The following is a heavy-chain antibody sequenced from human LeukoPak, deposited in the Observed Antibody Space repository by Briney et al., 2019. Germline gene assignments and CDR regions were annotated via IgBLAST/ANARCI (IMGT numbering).Heavy chain of an antibody. D-gene: IGHD3-10*01. J-gene: IGHJ6*02. CDR2: INWNGGST. Sequence: GGSLRLSCAASGFTFDDYGMSWLRQAPGKRLEWVSCINWNGGSTGYVDSVKGRFTISRDNAKNSLYLQMNSLRAEDTALYHCARARMRSGSYYRLDYYYGMDVWGQGTTVTVSS. V-gene: IGHV3-20*01. CDR1: GFTFDDYG. CDR3: ARARMRSGSYYRLDYYYGMDV.